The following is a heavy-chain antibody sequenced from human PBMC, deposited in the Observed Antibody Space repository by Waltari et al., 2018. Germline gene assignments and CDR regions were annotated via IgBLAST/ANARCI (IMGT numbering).Heavy chain of an antibody. CDR1: GYIFTDYD. V-gene: IGHV1-69-2*01. CDR2: LAPENGAT. CDR3: ANSMSGPRVQ. J-gene: IGHJ4*02. D-gene: IGHD3-3*01. Sequence: EAQLIQSGAQVKSPGATVKVPCKPFGYIFTDYDMHWMQQVPGKGPEWMARLAPENGATEFADRFQGRLTVTADTSTDTAYMELSGLTSEDTATYYCANSMSGPRVQWGQGTQVTVSP.